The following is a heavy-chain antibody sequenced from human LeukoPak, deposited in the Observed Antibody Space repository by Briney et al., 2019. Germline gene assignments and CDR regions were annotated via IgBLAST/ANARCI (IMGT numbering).Heavy chain of an antibody. Sequence: SETLSLTCTASGGSISSSSYYWGWIRQPPGKGLEWIGSIYYSGSTYYNPSLKSRVTISVDTSKNQFSLKLSSVTAADTAVYYCARLVEMATIVDYWGQGTLVTVSS. CDR2: IYYSGST. V-gene: IGHV4-39*07. CDR1: GGSISSSSYY. CDR3: ARLVEMATIVDY. J-gene: IGHJ4*02. D-gene: IGHD5-24*01.